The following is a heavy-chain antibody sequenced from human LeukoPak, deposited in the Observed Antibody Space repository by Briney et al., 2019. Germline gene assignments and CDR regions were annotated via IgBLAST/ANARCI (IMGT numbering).Heavy chain of an antibody. V-gene: IGHV4-39*07. J-gene: IGHJ4*02. D-gene: IGHD3-22*01. Sequence: SETLSLTCTVSGVSISSSNYFWGWIRQPPGTGLEWIGIIYYNGDAHYNPSLKSRVTISIDTSKNQFSLKLTSVTAADTAVYYCARLRALSYYDSSGDLYYFEYWGQGTLVTVSS. CDR1: GVSISSSNYF. CDR2: IYYNGDA. CDR3: ARLRALSYYDSSGDLYYFEY.